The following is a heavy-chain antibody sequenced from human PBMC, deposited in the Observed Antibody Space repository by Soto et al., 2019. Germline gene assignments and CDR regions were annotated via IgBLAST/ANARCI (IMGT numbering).Heavy chain of an antibody. CDR3: ARGSSPSGYRPFDP. V-gene: IGHV1-2*02. J-gene: IGHJ5*02. CDR2: INPNSGGT. D-gene: IGHD3-22*01. Sequence: ASVKVSCKASGYTFTDYYMHWVRQAPGQGLEWMGWINPNSGGTNYAQKFQGRVAMTRDTSISTASMDLTSLRSDDSAVYYCARGSSPSGYRPFDPWGQGSLVTGSS. CDR1: GYTFTDYY.